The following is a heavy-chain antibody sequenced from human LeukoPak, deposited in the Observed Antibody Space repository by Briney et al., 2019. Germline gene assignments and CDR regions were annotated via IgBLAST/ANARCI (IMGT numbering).Heavy chain of an antibody. Sequence: PGRSLRLSCAASGFTFDDYAMHWVRQAPGKGLEWVSGISWNSGSIGYADSVKGRFTISRDNAKNSLYLQMNSLRAEDTALYYCAKGRLGCSSTSCYMFDYWGQGTLVTVSS. D-gene: IGHD2-2*02. V-gene: IGHV3-9*01. CDR2: ISWNSGSI. J-gene: IGHJ4*02. CDR1: GFTFDDYA. CDR3: AKGRLGCSSTSCYMFDY.